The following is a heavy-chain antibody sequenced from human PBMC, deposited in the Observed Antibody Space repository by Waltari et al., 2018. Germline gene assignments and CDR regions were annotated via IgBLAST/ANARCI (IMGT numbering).Heavy chain of an antibody. CDR1: AYTFTGYY. CDR2: INPNSGGT. D-gene: IGHD3-22*01. Sequence: QVQLVQSGSEVKKPGASVTVSCNASAYTFTGYYMPWVRQAPGQGLEWMGRINPNSGGTNYAQKFQGRVTMTRDTSISTAYMELSRLRSDDTAVYYCARDSDYDDAFDIWGQGTMVTVSS. J-gene: IGHJ3*02. V-gene: IGHV1-2*06. CDR3: ARDSDYDDAFDI.